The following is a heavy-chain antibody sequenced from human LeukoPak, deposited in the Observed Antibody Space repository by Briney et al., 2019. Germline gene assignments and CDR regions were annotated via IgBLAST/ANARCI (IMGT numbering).Heavy chain of an antibody. V-gene: IGHV4-59*08. CDR1: GGSISSYY. J-gene: IGHJ5*02. CDR2: TYYSGST. D-gene: IGHD3-16*01. CDR3: ARLARGRFDP. Sequence: SETLSLTCTVSGGSISSYYWSWIRQPPGKGLEWIGYTYYSGSTNYNPSLKSRVTISVDTSKNQFSLKLSSVTAADTAVYYCARLARGRFDPWGQGTLVTVSS.